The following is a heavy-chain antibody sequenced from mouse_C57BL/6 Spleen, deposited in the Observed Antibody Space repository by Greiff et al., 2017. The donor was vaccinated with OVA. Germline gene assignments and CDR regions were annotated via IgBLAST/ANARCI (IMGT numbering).Heavy chain of an antibody. CDR3: ARGRGNWYFDV. J-gene: IGHJ1*03. CDR2: LDPSDSYT. CDR1: GYTFTSYW. Sequence: QVQLQQPGAELVMPGASVKLSCKASGYTFTSYWMHWVKQRPGQGLEWIGELDPSDSYTNYNQKFKGKSTLTVDKSSSTAYMQLSSLTSEDSAVYYCARGRGNWYFDVWGTGTTVTVSS. V-gene: IGHV1-69*01.